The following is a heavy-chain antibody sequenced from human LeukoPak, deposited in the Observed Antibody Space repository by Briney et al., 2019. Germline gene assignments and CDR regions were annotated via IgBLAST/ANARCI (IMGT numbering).Heavy chain of an antibody. D-gene: IGHD6-19*01. V-gene: IGHV1-2*06. CDR2: INPSNGGT. CDR3: TREGPGSDRATFDS. CDR1: GYTFTGYY. J-gene: IGHJ4*02. Sequence: ASVKVSCKASGYTFTGYYMHWVRQAPGQGLEWMGRINPSNGGTNYAQKFQGRVTMTRDTSISTVYMELSRLTSDDTAVYYCTREGPGSDRATFDSWGQGALVTVSS.